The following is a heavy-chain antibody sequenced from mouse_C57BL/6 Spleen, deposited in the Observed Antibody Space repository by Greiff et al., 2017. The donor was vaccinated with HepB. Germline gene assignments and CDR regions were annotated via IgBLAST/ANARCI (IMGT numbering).Heavy chain of an antibody. V-gene: IGHV1-52*01. CDR1: GYTFTSYW. D-gene: IGHD3-1*01. Sequence: QVQLKESGAELVRPGSSVKLSCKASGYTFTSYWMHWVKQRPIQGLEWIGNIDPSDSETHYNQKFKDKATLTVDKSSSTAYMQLSSLTSEDSAVYDCARGGYSHDAMDYWGQGTSVTVSS. CDR3: ARGGYSHDAMDY. CDR2: IDPSDSET. J-gene: IGHJ4*01.